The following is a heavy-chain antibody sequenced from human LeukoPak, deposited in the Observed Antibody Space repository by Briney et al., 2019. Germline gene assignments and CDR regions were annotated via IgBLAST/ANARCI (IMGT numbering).Heavy chain of an antibody. J-gene: IGHJ6*02. CDR3: ARDTWYYYDSSGYYQGYYYGMDV. D-gene: IGHD3-22*01. Sequence: SETLSLTCTVSGGSISSGSYYWSWIRQPAGKGLEWIGRIYTSGSTNYNPSLKSRVTISVDTSKNQFSLKLNSVTAADTAVYYCARDTWYYYDSSGYYQGYYYGMDVWGQGTTVTVSS. V-gene: IGHV4-61*02. CDR1: GGSISSGSYY. CDR2: IYTSGST.